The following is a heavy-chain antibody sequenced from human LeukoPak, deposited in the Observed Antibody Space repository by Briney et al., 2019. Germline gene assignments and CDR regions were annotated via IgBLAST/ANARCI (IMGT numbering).Heavy chain of an antibody. J-gene: IGHJ5*02. CDR1: GYTFTSYG. CDR2: IIPIFGTA. Sequence: ASVKVSCKASGYTFTSYGISWVRQAPGQGLEWMGGIIPIFGTANYAQKFQGRVTITTDESTSTAYMELSSLRSEDTAVYYCARGQTYQLLNWFDPWGQGTLVTVSS. CDR3: ARGQTYQLLNWFDP. V-gene: IGHV1-69*05. D-gene: IGHD2-2*01.